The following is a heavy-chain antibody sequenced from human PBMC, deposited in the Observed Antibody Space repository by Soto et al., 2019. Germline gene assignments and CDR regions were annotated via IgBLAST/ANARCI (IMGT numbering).Heavy chain of an antibody. CDR1: GFTFSSYA. J-gene: IGHJ6*02. Sequence: EVQLLESGGGLVQPGGSLRLSCAASGFTFSSYAMSWVRQAPGKGREWVSAISGSGGSAYYADAVKGQCSFSRDNSKNTLYVQMNRLRVEDTAVYDCAKDEVAVAGYDGMDVWGQGTTVTVSS. CDR3: AKDEVAVAGYDGMDV. D-gene: IGHD6-19*01. V-gene: IGHV3-23*01. CDR2: ISGSGGSA.